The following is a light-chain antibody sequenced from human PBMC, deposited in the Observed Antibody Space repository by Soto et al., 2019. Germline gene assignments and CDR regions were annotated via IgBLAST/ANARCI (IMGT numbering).Light chain of an antibody. V-gene: IGKV3-20*01. Sequence: EIVLTQSPGTLSLSPGERATLSCRASQYLTSTYLAWYQKKPGQAPRLLIYGTFNRATGIPGRFSGSGSGTDFTLAISRVEPEDFAVYFCHGYGDSHPTYTFGQGTRLEI. J-gene: IGKJ2*01. CDR3: HGYGDSHPTYT. CDR2: GTF. CDR1: QYLTSTY.